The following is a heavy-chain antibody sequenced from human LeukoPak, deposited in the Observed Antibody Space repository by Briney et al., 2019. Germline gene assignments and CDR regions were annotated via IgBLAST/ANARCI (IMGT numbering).Heavy chain of an antibody. J-gene: IGHJ5*02. CDR1: GGSISSGGYY. D-gene: IGHD3-16*02. Sequence: PSETLSLTCTVSGGSISSGGYYWSWIRQHPGKGLEWIGYIYYSGSTNYNPSLKSRVTISVDTSKNQFSLKLSSVTAADTAVYYCARVNYDYVWGSYPQDNWFDPWGQGTLVTVSS. CDR2: IYYSGST. V-gene: IGHV4-61*08. CDR3: ARVNYDYVWGSYPQDNWFDP.